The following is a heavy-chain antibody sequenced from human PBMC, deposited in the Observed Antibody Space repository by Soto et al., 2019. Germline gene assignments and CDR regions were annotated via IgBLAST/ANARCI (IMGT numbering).Heavy chain of an antibody. Sequence: EVQLLESGGGVIQPGGSLRLSCAASGFTFRIYAMSWVRQAPGKGLEWVSTITGNGGTSYADFVRGRFTISRDNSKNTRYLQMNSLRVEDTAVYYCAKDAPGSGWLSDYWGQGTLVTVSS. J-gene: IGHJ4*02. V-gene: IGHV3-23*01. CDR3: AKDAPGSGWLSDY. D-gene: IGHD3-22*01. CDR2: ITGNGGT. CDR1: GFTFRIYA.